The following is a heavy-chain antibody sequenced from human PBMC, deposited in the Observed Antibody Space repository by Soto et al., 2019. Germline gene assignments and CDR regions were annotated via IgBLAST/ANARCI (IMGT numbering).Heavy chain of an antibody. CDR2: ISSNGGST. CDR1: GFTFSSYA. D-gene: IGHD3-9*01. Sequence: GGSLRLSCSASGFTFSSYARHWVRQAPGKGLEYVSAISSNGGSTYYADSVKGRFTISRDNSKNTLYLQMSSLRAEDTAVYYCVKTDYDILTGGTFDIWGQGTMVTVSS. CDR3: VKTDYDILTGGTFDI. V-gene: IGHV3-64D*08. J-gene: IGHJ3*02.